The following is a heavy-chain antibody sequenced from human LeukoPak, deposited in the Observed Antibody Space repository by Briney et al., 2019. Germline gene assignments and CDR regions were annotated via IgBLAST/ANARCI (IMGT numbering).Heavy chain of an antibody. CDR3: ARSPWILNWFDP. CDR1: GYTFTSYA. V-gene: IGHV1-3*01. Sequence: ASVKVSCKASGYTFTSYAMHWVRQAPGQRLGWMGWINAGNGNTKYSQKFQGRVTITRDTSASTAYMELSSLRSEDTAVYYCARSPWILNWFDPWGQGTLVTVSS. CDR2: INAGNGNT. J-gene: IGHJ5*02. D-gene: IGHD5-18*01.